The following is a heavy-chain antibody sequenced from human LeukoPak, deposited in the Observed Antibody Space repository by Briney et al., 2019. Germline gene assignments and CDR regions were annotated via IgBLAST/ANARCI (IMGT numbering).Heavy chain of an antibody. J-gene: IGHJ5*02. CDR1: GGSISSYY. Sequence: SETLSLTCTVSGGSISSYYWSWIRQPPGKGLEWIGYIYYSGSTNYNPSLKSRVTISVDTSKNQFSLKLSSVTAADTAVYYCARDGYFWSGSWFDPWGQGTLVTVSS. D-gene: IGHD3-3*01. V-gene: IGHV4-59*01. CDR2: IYYSGST. CDR3: ARDGYFWSGSWFDP.